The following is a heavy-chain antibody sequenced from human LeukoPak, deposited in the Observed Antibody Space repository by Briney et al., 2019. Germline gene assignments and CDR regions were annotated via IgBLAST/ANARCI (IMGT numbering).Heavy chain of an antibody. D-gene: IGHD5-18*01. J-gene: IGHJ6*02. CDR3: ATPQARPTAYYYNGMDV. V-gene: IGHV3-11*01. CDR1: GFTFSDYY. CDR2: ISSSGSTI. Sequence: GGSLRLSCAASGFTFSDYYMSWIRQAPGKGLEWVSYISSSGSTIYYADSVKGRFTISRDNAKNSLYLQMNSLRAEDTAVYYCATPQARPTAYYYNGMDVWGQGTTVTVSS.